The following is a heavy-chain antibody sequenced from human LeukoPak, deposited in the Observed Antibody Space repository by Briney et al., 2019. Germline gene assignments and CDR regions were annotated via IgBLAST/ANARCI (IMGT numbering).Heavy chain of an antibody. CDR2: ISSSGSTI. D-gene: IGHD3-10*02. J-gene: IGHJ5*02. V-gene: IGHV3-48*03. Sequence: PGGSLRLSCAASGFTFSSYEMNWVRQAPGKGLEWVSYISSSGSTIYYADSVKGRFTISRDNAKNSLYLQMNSLRAEDTAVYYCYGRYNWFDPWGQGTLVTVSS. CDR3: YGRYNWFDP. CDR1: GFTFSSYE.